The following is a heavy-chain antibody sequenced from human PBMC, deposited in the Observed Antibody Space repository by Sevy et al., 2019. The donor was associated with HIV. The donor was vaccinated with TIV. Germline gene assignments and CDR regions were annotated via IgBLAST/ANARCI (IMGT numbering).Heavy chain of an antibody. CDR1: GYTFSGYY. CDR3: ARPMIPYVHYIDV. CDR2: INPKSGAT. J-gene: IGHJ6*03. Sequence: ASVKVSCKASGYTFSGYYMHWVRQAPGQGLEWMGWINPKSGATKYAQNFQGRVTMTRGTSIDTVYMEVTSLTFDDTAVYYCARPMIPYVHYIDVCGNGTTVTVSS. D-gene: IGHD3-10*02. V-gene: IGHV1-2*02.